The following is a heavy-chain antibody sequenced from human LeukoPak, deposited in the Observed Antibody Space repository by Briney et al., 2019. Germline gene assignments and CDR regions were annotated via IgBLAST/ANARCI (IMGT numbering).Heavy chain of an antibody. CDR2: VQRDGSAT. Sequence: GRSLRLSCAASGFILTDYWMNWVRQAPGSMLEWLASVQRDGSATSYVGSVKGRFTISTDNAKNSLYLQMNSLRADDTALYYCARSRGDFWGQGTLVTVSS. CDR3: ARSRGDF. J-gene: IGHJ4*02. V-gene: IGHV3-7*01. CDR1: GFILTDYW.